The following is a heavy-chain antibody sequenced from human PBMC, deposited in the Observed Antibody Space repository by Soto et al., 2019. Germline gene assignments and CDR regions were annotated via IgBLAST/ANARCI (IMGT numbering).Heavy chain of an antibody. CDR1: GCSIRSYY. V-gene: IGHV4-4*07. CDR2: IYTSGST. Sequence: SETLSLTCPVSGCSIRSYYWSWIRQPAGKGLEWIGRIYTSGSTNYNPSLKSRVTMSVDTSKNQFSLKLSSVTAADTAVYYCARGYSYGYSDYWGQGTLVTVSS. CDR3: ARGYSYGYSDY. D-gene: IGHD5-18*01. J-gene: IGHJ4*02.